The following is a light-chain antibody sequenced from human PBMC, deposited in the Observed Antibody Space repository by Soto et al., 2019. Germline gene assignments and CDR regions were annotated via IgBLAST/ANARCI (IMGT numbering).Light chain of an antibody. CDR2: VNN. CDR3: QSYDSNLSVV. Sequence: QSVLTQPPSVSGAPGQRVTISRTGSSSNIGAGYDVHWYQQLPGTAPKLLIYVNNNRPSGVPDRFSGSKSGTSASLAITGLQAEDEADYYCQSYDSNLSVVFGGGTKLTVL. CDR1: SSNIGAGYD. J-gene: IGLJ2*01. V-gene: IGLV1-40*01.